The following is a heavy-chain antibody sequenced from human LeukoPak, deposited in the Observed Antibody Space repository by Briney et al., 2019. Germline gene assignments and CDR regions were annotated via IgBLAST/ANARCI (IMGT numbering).Heavy chain of an antibody. CDR3: AREYSSSSGRAFEI. Sequence: GGSLRLSCEASGFTFSSYGLNWVRQAPGKGLEWVSYIRTSSNTTYYADSVKGRFTISRDNANNSLYLQMSSLRPEDTAVYYCAREYSSSSGRAFEIWGQGTMVTVSS. J-gene: IGHJ3*02. D-gene: IGHD6-6*01. CDR2: IRTSSNTT. V-gene: IGHV3-48*01. CDR1: GFTFSSYG.